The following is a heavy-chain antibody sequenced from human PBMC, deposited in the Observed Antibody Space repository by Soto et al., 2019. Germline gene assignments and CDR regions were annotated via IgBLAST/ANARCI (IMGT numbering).Heavy chain of an antibody. Sequence: QVQLVESGGGVVQPGRSLSLSCVASGFTFSSYGIHWVRQAPGKGLQWVAIIWYDGTNTYFADSVRGRFTISRDNSKNTVYLQMNSLRAEDTAVYYCARGRATVHGGLQFDALDMWGQGTVVTVSS. V-gene: IGHV3-33*01. J-gene: IGHJ3*02. CDR3: ARGRATVHGGLQFDALDM. CDR1: GFTFSSYG. D-gene: IGHD4-17*01. CDR2: IWYDGTNT.